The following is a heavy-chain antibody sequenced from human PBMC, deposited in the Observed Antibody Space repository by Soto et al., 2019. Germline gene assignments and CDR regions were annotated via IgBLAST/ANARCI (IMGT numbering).Heavy chain of an antibody. V-gene: IGHV3-74*01. CDR2: INNDGRTT. D-gene: IGHD2-15*01. CDR3: SRGGSSGLAY. Sequence: EVQLVESGGGLIQPGGSLRLSCAASGFALSSYWMNWVRQSPGKGLVWVSHINNDGRTTNYANSVKGRFTISRDIAKNSLFLQLNILRAEDTGIYYCSRGGSSGLAYWGQGTLVTVSS. CDR1: GFALSSYW. J-gene: IGHJ4*02.